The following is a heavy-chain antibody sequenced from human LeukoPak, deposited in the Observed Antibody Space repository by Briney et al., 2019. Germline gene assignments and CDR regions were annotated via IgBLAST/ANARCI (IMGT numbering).Heavy chain of an antibody. V-gene: IGHV3-30*18. J-gene: IGHJ4*02. CDR2: ISYDGSNK. D-gene: IGHD6-19*01. CDR3: AKTRQWLGYFDY. Sequence: GGSLRLSCAASGFTFSSYGMHWVRQAPGKGLEWVAVISYDGSNKYYADSVKGRFTISRDNSKNTLYLQMNSLRAEHTAVYYCAKTRQWLGYFDYWGQGALVTVSS. CDR1: GFTFSSYG.